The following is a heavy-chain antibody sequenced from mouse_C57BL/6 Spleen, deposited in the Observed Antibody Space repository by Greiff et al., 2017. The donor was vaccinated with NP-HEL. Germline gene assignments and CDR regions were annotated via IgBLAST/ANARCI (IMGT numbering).Heavy chain of an antibody. CDR2: IDPSDSYT. CDR3: ARRRGLGYDMDY. J-gene: IGHJ4*01. CDR1: GYTFTSYW. Sequence: QVQLQQPGAELVMPGASVKLSCKASGYTFTSYWMHWVKQRPGQGLEWIGEIDPSDSYTNYNQKFKGKSTLTVDKSSSTAYMQLSSLTSEDSAVYYCARRRGLGYDMDYWGQGTSVTVSS. D-gene: IGHD4-1*01. V-gene: IGHV1-69*01.